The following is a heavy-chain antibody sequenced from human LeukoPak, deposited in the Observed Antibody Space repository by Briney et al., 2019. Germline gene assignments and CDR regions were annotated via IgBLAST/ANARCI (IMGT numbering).Heavy chain of an antibody. Sequence: GRSLRLSCAASGFTFSSYAMHWVRQAPGKGLEWVALISYDGSNKYYTDSVKGRFTISRDNSKHTLYLQMNSLRAEDTAMYYCASKDIVATIENWYFDLWGRGTLVTVSS. CDR1: GFTFSSYA. D-gene: IGHD5-12*01. CDR2: ISYDGSNK. CDR3: ASKDIVATIENWYFDL. V-gene: IGHV3-30*03. J-gene: IGHJ2*01.